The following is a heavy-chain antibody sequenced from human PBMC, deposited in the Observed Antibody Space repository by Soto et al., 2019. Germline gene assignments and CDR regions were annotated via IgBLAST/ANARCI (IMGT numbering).Heavy chain of an antibody. J-gene: IGHJ4*02. V-gene: IGHV1-18*01. D-gene: IGHD1-26*01. Sequence: ASVKVSCKASGYTFTSYGISWVRQAPGQGLEWMGIINACGGSTNYAQKLQGRVTMTRDTSTSTVYMELSSLRSEDTAVYYCAREVPLNGNDYWGQGTLVTVSS. CDR2: INACGGST. CDR1: GYTFTSYG. CDR3: AREVPLNGNDY.